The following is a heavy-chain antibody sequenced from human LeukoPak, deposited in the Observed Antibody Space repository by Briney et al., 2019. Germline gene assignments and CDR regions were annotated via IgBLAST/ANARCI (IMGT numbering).Heavy chain of an antibody. Sequence: PGRSLRLSCAASGFTFSSYAMHWVRQAPGKGLEWVTVISYDGTIKYYADSVKGRFTISRDNSKNTLDLQMSSLRVDDTAVYYCARDGYCSSNSCLDYWGQGTLVTVSS. CDR1: GFTFSSYA. CDR2: ISYDGTIK. D-gene: IGHD2-2*03. CDR3: ARDGYCSSNSCLDY. V-gene: IGHV3-30-3*01. J-gene: IGHJ4*02.